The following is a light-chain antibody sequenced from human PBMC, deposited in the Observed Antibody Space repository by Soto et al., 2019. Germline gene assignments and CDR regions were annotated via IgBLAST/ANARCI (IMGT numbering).Light chain of an antibody. CDR2: GAS. CDR3: QQYGSSHWT. J-gene: IGKJ1*01. CDR1: QTIRSNY. V-gene: IGKV3-20*01. Sequence: ETVLTQSPGTLSLSPGERATLSCRASQTIRSNYLAWYRQTPGQAPRLLIYGASNRDTGIADRFSGSGSGKDFTLIISILEPEDFALYYCQQYGSSHWTFGQGTKVEIK.